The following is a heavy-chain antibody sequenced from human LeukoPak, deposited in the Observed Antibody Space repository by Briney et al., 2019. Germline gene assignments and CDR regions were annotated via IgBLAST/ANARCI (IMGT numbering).Heavy chain of an antibody. J-gene: IGHJ4*02. CDR2: IYYSGST. Sequence: KSSETLSLTCTVSGGSISGYYWSWIRQPPGKGLEWIGYIYYSGSTNYNPSLESRVTISVDTSNNQFSLKLSSVTAADTAVYYCARRSLFGDYVDYWGQGTLVTVSS. CDR1: GGSISGYY. CDR3: ARRSLFGDYVDY. V-gene: IGHV4-59*08. D-gene: IGHD3-10*01.